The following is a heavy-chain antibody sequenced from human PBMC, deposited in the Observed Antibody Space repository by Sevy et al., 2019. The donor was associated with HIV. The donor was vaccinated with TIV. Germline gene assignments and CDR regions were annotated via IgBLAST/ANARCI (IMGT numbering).Heavy chain of an antibody. D-gene: IGHD3-9*01. CDR2: IFYDGSDE. V-gene: IGHV3-30*02. Sequence: GGSLRLSCAASGFTFSSYGMHWVRHAPGKGLEWVAFIFYDGSDEYYADSVKGRFTISRDNSKNTLYLQMNSLRAADTAVYYCASDILTGSDYWGQGTLVTVSS. CDR1: GFTFSSYG. CDR3: ASDILTGSDY. J-gene: IGHJ4*02.